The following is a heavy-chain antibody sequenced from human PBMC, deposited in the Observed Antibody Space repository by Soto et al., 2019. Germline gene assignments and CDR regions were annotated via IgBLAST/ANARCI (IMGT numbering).Heavy chain of an antibody. V-gene: IGHV3-7*03. J-gene: IGHJ4*02. Sequence: GGSLRLSCAASVFTFSSYWMSWVRQAPGKGLEWVANIKQDGSEKYYVDSVKGRFTISRDNAKNSLYLQMNSLRAEDTAVYYCARDGGYSYGPQGYWGQGTLVTVSS. D-gene: IGHD5-18*01. CDR2: IKQDGSEK. CDR3: ARDGGYSYGPQGY. CDR1: VFTFSSYW.